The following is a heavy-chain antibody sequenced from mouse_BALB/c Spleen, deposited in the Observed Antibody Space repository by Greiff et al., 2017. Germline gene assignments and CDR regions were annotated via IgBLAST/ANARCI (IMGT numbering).Heavy chain of an antibody. CDR1: GFSLTSYD. V-gene: IGHV2-9-2*01. CDR2: IWTGGGT. Sequence: VQRVESGPGLVAPSQSLSITCTVSGFSLTSYDISWIRQPPGKGLEWLGVIWTGGGTNYNSAFMSRLSISKDNSKSQVFLKMNSLQTDDTAIYYCVRDRGGNYDAMDYWGQGTSVTVSS. J-gene: IGHJ4*01. CDR3: VRDRGGNYDAMDY. D-gene: IGHD2-1*01.